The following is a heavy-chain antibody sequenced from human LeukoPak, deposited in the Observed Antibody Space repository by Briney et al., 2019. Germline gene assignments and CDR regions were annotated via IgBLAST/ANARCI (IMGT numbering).Heavy chain of an antibody. CDR2: IKGSAEAT. D-gene: IGHD1-26*01. V-gene: IGHV3-23*01. CDR3: AKDPNWEGGY. J-gene: IGHJ4*02. CDR1: GFTFSSYI. Sequence: GGSLRLSCEASGFTFSSYIMTWVRQAPGKGLEWVSTIKGSAEATFYADSVKDRFTISRDNSKNMLFLQMDGLRVEDTALYYCAKDPNWEGGYWGQGTLVTVSS.